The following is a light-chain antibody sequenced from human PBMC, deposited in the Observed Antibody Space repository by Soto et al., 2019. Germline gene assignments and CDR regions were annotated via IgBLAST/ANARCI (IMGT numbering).Light chain of an antibody. Sequence: QSVLTQPASVSGSPGQSITISCTGTSSDVGSYDLVSWYQQHPNKAPKLMIYDVNKRPSGVSNRFSGSKSGNTASLTISGLQAEDEADYYCCSHAGSFTWVFGGGTKLTVL. CDR1: SSDVGSYDL. CDR2: DVN. CDR3: CSHAGSFTWV. J-gene: IGLJ3*02. V-gene: IGLV2-23*02.